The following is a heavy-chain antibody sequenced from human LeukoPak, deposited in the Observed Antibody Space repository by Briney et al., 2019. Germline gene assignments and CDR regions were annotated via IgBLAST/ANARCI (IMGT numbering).Heavy chain of an antibody. Sequence: PGGSLRLSCAASGFTFSSYEMNWVRQAPGKGLEWVSYISTSGSTIFYADSVKGRFSISRDNAKNSLSLQMNSLRADDTAVYYCARNNYSSGWNNWFDAWAREPWSPSPQ. CDR3: ARNNYSSGWNNWFDA. CDR2: ISTSGSTI. J-gene: IGHJ5*02. CDR1: GFTFSSYE. D-gene: IGHD6-19*01. V-gene: IGHV3-48*03.